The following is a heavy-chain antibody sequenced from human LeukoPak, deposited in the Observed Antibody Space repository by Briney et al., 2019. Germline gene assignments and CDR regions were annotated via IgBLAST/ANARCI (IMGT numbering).Heavy chain of an antibody. V-gene: IGHV1-24*01. D-gene: IGHD3-10*01. CDR2: FDPEDGET. CDR3: VTVDSMVRDLIHY. CDR1: GYTLTELS. Sequence: ASVKVSCKVSGYTLTELSMHWVRQAPGKGLEWMGGFDPEDGETIYAQKFQGRVTMTEDTSTDTAYMELSSLRSEDTAVYYCVTVDSMVRDLIHYWGQGTLVTVSS. J-gene: IGHJ4*02.